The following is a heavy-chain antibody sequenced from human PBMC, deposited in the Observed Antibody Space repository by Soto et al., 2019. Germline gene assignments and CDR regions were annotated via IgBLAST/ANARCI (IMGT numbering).Heavy chain of an antibody. CDR3: ARGESMLPSVPTSPLDY. V-gene: IGHV4-30-4*08. CDR1: GDAISNDNYY. J-gene: IGHJ4*02. D-gene: IGHD4-17*01. Sequence: QVQLQESGPGLVKPSQTLSLICTVSGDAISNDNYYWSWIRQPPGKGLEWIGYIYSTGSTTYNPSLRSRLTMSIDPSKRHFSLKLTSVTAADTAVYYCARGESMLPSVPTSPLDYWGQGTLVTVSS. CDR2: IYSTGST.